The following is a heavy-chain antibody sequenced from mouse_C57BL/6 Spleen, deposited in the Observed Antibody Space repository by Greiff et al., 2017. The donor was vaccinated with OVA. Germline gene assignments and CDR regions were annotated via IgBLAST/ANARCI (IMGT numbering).Heavy chain of an antibody. D-gene: IGHD1-1*01. J-gene: IGHJ2*01. CDR3: TTVIYYYGSRRNYFDY. CDR2: IDPENGDT. Sequence: VQLQQSGAELVRPGASVKLSCTASGFNIKDDYMHWVKQRPEQGLEWIGWIDPENGDTEYASKFQGKATITADTSSNTAYLQLSSLTSEDTAVYYCTTVIYYYGSRRNYFDYWGQGTTLTVSS. V-gene: IGHV14-4*01. CDR1: GFNIKDDY.